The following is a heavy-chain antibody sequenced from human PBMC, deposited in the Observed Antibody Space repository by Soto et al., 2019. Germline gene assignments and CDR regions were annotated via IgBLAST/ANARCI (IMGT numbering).Heavy chain of an antibody. J-gene: IGHJ4*02. Sequence: SVKVSCKASGGTFSSYAISWVRQAPGQGLEWMGGIIPIFGTANYAQKFQGRVTITADESTSTAYMELSSLRSEDTAVYYCARDHLVVVAATGFDYWGQGTLVTVSS. CDR3: ARDHLVVVAATGFDY. V-gene: IGHV1-69*13. CDR2: IIPIFGTA. D-gene: IGHD2-15*01. CDR1: GGTFSSYA.